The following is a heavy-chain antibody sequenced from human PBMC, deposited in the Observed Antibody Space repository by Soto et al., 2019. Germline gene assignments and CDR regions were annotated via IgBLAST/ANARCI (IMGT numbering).Heavy chain of an antibody. J-gene: IGHJ4*02. CDR1: GGSFSSYN. CDR3: ARGVQLWSQSAYYFED. D-gene: IGHD5-18*01. CDR2: INHSGST. Sequence: XESLSLPCAVYGGSFSSYNWSWIRQPPGKGLEWIGEINHSGSTNYNPSLKSRVTISVDTSKNQFSLKLSSVTAADTAVYYCARGVQLWSQSAYYFEDWGQGTLLTVSS. V-gene: IGHV4-34*01.